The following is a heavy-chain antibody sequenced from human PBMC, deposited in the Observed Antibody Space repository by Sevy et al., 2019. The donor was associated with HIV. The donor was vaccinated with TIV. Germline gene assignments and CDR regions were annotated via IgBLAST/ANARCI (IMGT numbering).Heavy chain of an antibody. CDR2: INTNTGNP. Sequence: ASVKVSCKASGYTFTSYAMNWVRQAPGQGLEWMGWINTNTGNPTYAQGFTGRFVFSLDTSVSTAYLQISSLKAEDTAVYYCATPLLGDIVVVPAAAPAATDYWGQGTLVTVSS. J-gene: IGHJ4*02. V-gene: IGHV7-4-1*02. CDR3: ATPLLGDIVVVPAAAPAATDY. CDR1: GYTFTSYA. D-gene: IGHD2-2*01.